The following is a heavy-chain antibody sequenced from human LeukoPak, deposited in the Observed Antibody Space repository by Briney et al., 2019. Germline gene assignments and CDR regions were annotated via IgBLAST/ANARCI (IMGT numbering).Heavy chain of an antibody. CDR2: IYSSGST. V-gene: IGHV4-4*07. CDR1: GGSISSSY. Sequence: SETLSLTCTVSGGSISSSYWSWIRQPAGEGLEWIGRIYSSGSTNYNPSLKSRVTISVDTSKNQFSLKLSSVTAADTAVYYCARGYCSGGSCSSFAFDPWGQGTLVTVSS. J-gene: IGHJ5*02. D-gene: IGHD2-15*01. CDR3: ARGYCSGGSCSSFAFDP.